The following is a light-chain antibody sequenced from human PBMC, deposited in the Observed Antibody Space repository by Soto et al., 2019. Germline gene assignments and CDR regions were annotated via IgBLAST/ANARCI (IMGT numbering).Light chain of an antibody. CDR1: QTLSSNY. CDR3: QQYESSFRT. J-gene: IGKJ1*01. Sequence: EIVLTQSPGTLSLSPGERATLSCRASQTLSSNYLAWYHQKPGQAPRLLIYGASSRATGIPDRFSGSGSGTDFTLTISSLEPEDFPLYYCQQYESSFRTFGQGTKVESK. V-gene: IGKV3-20*01. CDR2: GAS.